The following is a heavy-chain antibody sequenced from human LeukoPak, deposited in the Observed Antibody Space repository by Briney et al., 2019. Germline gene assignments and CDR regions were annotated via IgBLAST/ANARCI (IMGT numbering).Heavy chain of an antibody. CDR1: GFTFSSYW. J-gene: IGHJ4*02. V-gene: IGHV3-7*01. D-gene: IGHD4-17*01. CDR3: ARQNDYGDYEVDY. CDR2: IKQDGSEK. Sequence: GGSLRLSCAASGFTFSSYWMSCVRQAPGKGLEWVANIKQDGSEKYYVDSVKGRFTISRDNAKNSLYLQMNSLRAEDTAVYYCARQNDYGDYEVDYRGQGTLVTVSS.